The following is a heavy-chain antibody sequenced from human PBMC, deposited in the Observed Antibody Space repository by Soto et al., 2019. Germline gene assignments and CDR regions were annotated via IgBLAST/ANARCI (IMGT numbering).Heavy chain of an antibody. CDR3: ARLYCISTSCYLGMDV. Sequence: ASVKVSCTASGYTFTSYGISCVRQAPGQGLEWMGWISAYNGNTNYAQKLQGRVTMTTDTSTSTAYMELRSLRSDDTAVYYCARLYCISTSCYLGMDVWGQGTTVTVSS. D-gene: IGHD2-2*01. J-gene: IGHJ6*02. V-gene: IGHV1-18*01. CDR1: GYTFTSYG. CDR2: ISAYNGNT.